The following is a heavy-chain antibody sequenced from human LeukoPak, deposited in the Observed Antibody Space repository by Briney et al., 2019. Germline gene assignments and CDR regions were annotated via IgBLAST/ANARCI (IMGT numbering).Heavy chain of an antibody. Sequence: ASVKVSCKASGYTFTGYYIHWVRQAPGQGLEWMGWINPNINGTNYAQKFQGRVTMTRDTSISTAYMELSRLRSDDTAVYYCARDPRPGIAAAGNDNWFDPWGQGTLVTVSS. CDR2: INPNINGT. CDR1: GYTFTGYY. D-gene: IGHD6-13*01. V-gene: IGHV1-2*02. CDR3: ARDPRPGIAAAGNDNWFDP. J-gene: IGHJ5*02.